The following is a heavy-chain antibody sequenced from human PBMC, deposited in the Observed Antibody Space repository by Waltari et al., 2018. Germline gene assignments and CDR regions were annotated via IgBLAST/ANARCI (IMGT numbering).Heavy chain of an antibody. J-gene: IGHJ4*02. CDR3: LRDSSDSHFDY. CDR2: INPTNGDK. CDR1: GYTFTGYA. Sequence: LVQSGAEVKKPGASVKVSCKASGYTFTGYAILWVRQAPGQGLEGMGRINPTNGDKHYAQKFQGRVAMTTDTSTNTAFMELHSLRSDDTAVYYCLRDSSDSHFDYWGQGTLVTVSS. V-gene: IGHV1-2*06. D-gene: IGHD3-22*01.